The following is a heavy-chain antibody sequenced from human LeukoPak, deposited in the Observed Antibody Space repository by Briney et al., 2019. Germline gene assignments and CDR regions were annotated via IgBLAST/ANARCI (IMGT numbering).Heavy chain of an antibody. CDR2: ISSSSSYI. J-gene: IGHJ4*02. CDR1: GFIFSSYS. V-gene: IGHV3-21*01. D-gene: IGHD2-15*01. Sequence: PGGSLRLSCAASGFIFSSYSMNWVRQAPGEGLEWVSSISSSSSYIYYADSVKGRFTISRDNAKNSLYLQMNSLRAEDTAVYYCARDPGLWYCSGGSCYSDYWGQGTLVTVSS. CDR3: ARDPGLWYCSGGSCYSDY.